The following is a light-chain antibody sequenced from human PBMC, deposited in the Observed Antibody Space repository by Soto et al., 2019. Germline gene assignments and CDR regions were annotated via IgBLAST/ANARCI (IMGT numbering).Light chain of an antibody. CDR1: QGITSY. Sequence: DIQLTQSPSFLSASVGDRVTITCRASQGITSYLAWYQQKPGKAPKLLIYAASTLQSGVPSRFSGSGSGTEFELTISSLQPEDFATYSCQQLNSYPLTFGGGTKVEIK. J-gene: IGKJ4*01. CDR3: QQLNSYPLT. CDR2: AAS. V-gene: IGKV1-9*01.